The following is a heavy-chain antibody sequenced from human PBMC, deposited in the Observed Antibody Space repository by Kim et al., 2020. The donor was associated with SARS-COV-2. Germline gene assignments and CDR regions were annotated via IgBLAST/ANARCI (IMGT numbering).Heavy chain of an antibody. V-gene: IGHV3-11*06. D-gene: IGHD5-12*01. Sequence: YTQYADSVKGRFPIARDNAKYSLYLQMNSLRAEDTAVYYCARGAEWLPDYWGQGTLVTVSS. CDR2: YT. J-gene: IGHJ4*02. CDR3: ARGAEWLPDY.